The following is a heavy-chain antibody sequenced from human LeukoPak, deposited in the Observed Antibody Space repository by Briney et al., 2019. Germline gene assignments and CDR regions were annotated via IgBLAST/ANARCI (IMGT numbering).Heavy chain of an antibody. CDR2: ISGSGGST. J-gene: IGHJ4*02. Sequence: PGGSLRLSCAASEFTFSSYAMSWVRQAPGKGLEWVSAISGSGGSTYYADSVKGRFTISRDNSKNTLYLQMNSLRAEDTAVYYCAKDGLLWFGELLPADYWGQGTLVTVSS. CDR3: AKDGLLWFGELLPADY. D-gene: IGHD3-10*01. CDR1: EFTFSSYA. V-gene: IGHV3-23*01.